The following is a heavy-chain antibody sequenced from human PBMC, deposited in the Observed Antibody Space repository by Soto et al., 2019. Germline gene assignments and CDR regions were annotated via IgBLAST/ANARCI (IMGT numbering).Heavy chain of an antibody. Sequence: QVQLQESGPGLVKPSGTLSLTCAVSGGSISSSNWWSWVRQPPGKGLEWIGEIYHSGSTNYNPSLKSRVTISVDKSMNQFSLKLSSVTAADTAVYYCARVKESYSGSYDFDYWGQGTLVTVSS. D-gene: IGHD1-26*01. CDR3: ARVKESYSGSYDFDY. J-gene: IGHJ4*02. CDR1: GGSISSSNW. CDR2: IYHSGST. V-gene: IGHV4-4*02.